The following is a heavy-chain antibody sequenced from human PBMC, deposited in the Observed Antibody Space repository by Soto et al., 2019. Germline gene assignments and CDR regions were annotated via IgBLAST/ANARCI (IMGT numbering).Heavy chain of an antibody. CDR1: GGSISSGGYY. D-gene: IGHD3-3*01. CDR2: IYYSGST. J-gene: IGHJ5*02. Sequence: QVRLQESGPGLVKPSQTLSLTCTVSGGSISSGGYYWSWIRQHPGKGLEWIGYIYYSGSTYYNPSLKSRVTISVDTSKNQFSLKLSSVTAADTAVYYCARESRFLAEATDGWVWFDPWGQGTLVTVSS. V-gene: IGHV4-31*03. CDR3: ARESRFLAEATDGWVWFDP.